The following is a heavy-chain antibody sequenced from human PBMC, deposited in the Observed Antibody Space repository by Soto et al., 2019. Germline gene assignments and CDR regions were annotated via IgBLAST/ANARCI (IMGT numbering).Heavy chain of an antibody. CDR3: ARGGSNDWQVAFDI. CDR1: GGSFSNYY. CDR2: INHSGSN. D-gene: IGHD3-9*01. Sequence: QLQQWGAGLLKPSETLSLTCVVSGGSFSNYYYNWIRQSPGKGLEWIGEINHSGSNNYSPSLKSRVTMSLDTYKNQFSLKLTSVTAADTAVYYCARGGSNDWQVAFDIWGQGTMVTVSS. J-gene: IGHJ3*02. V-gene: IGHV4-34*01.